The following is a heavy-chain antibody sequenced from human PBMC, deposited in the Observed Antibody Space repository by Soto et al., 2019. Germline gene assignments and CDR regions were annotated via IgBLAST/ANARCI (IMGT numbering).Heavy chain of an antibody. J-gene: IGHJ6*02. CDR3: ARDCSGGSCYPGMDV. D-gene: IGHD2-15*01. Sequence: EVQLVESGGGLVKPGGSLRLSCAASGFNFNSYTINWVRQAPWKRLEWLSSISSSGYIFSTDSVRDRFTISRDNAKNSVYLQINSLRAEDTAVYFCARDCSGGSCYPGMDVWGQGTTVTVSS. CDR2: ISSSGYI. V-gene: IGHV3-21*01. CDR1: GFNFNSYT.